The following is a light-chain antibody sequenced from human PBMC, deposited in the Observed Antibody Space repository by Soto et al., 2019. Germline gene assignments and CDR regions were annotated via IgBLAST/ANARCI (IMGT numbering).Light chain of an antibody. V-gene: IGLV2-23*01. Sequence: QSALTQPASASGSPGQSITISCTGTSSDVGSYNLVSWYQQHPGKAPKLMIYEGSKRPSGVSNRFSGSKSGNTASLTISGLQAEDEADYYCCSYAGISTSVFGGGTKLTVL. CDR1: SSDVGSYNL. CDR3: CSYAGISTSV. CDR2: EGS. J-gene: IGLJ2*01.